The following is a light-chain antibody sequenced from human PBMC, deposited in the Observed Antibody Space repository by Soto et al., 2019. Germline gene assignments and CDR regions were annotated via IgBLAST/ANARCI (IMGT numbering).Light chain of an antibody. CDR3: SSYAGGNIVI. CDR1: SSDVGGYKY. J-gene: IGLJ2*01. Sequence: QSVLTQPPSASGSPGQSVTFSCTGTSSDVGGYKYVSWYQQHPGKAPKLMIYEVSKRPSGVPDRFSGSKSGNTASLTVSGLQAEDEADYYCSSYAGGNIVIFGGGTKLTVL. CDR2: EVS. V-gene: IGLV2-8*01.